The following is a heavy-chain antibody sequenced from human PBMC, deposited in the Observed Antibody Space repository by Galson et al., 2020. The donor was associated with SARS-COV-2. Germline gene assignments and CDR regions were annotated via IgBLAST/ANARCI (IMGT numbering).Heavy chain of an antibody. V-gene: IGHV2-5*02. CDR1: GFSLSTSGVG. CDR2: IYWADDK. Sequence: KMSGPTLVKPTQTLTLTCTFSGFSLSTSGVGVGWIRQPPGKALEWLALIYWADDKRYSPSLKSRLTITKDTSKNQVVLTMTNMDPVDTATYYCAHRGIAVAGRPYFDYWGQGTLVTVSS. D-gene: IGHD6-19*01. CDR3: AHRGIAVAGRPYFDY. J-gene: IGHJ4*02.